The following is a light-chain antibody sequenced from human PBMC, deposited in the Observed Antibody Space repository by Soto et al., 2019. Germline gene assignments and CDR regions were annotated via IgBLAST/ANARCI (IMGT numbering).Light chain of an antibody. J-gene: IGKJ4*01. CDR2: GAS. V-gene: IGKV3-20*01. Sequence: EIVLTQSPGTLSLSPGERATLSCRASQSVYSSYLAWYQQNPGQAPRLLIYGASSRATGIPARFTGSGSGTDFTLTISRLETEDFAVYYCQQYGSSPLTFGGGTKVEIK. CDR3: QQYGSSPLT. CDR1: QSVYSSY.